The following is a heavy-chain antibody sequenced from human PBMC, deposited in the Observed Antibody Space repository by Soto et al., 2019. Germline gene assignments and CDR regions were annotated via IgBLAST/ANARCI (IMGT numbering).Heavy chain of an antibody. Sequence: SETQSHTCAVYGGNFRDYYWSWIRQPTGKGLEWIGEINHSGSTNYNPSLKSRITISVDTSKNQFSLNLSSVTAADTAVFYCARGVKPIPAYSSSSGRLNYFDYWGQGTLVTVSS. CDR2: INHSGST. CDR1: GGNFRDYY. J-gene: IGHJ4*02. V-gene: IGHV4-34*01. D-gene: IGHD6-6*01. CDR3: ARGVKPIPAYSSSSGRLNYFDY.